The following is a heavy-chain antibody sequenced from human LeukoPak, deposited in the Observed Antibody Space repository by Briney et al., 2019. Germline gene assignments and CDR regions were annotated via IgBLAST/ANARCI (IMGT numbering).Heavy chain of an antibody. Sequence: PSETLSLTCTVSGGSISSGGYYWSWIRQHPGKGLEWIGYIYYSGSTYYNPSLKSRVTISVDTSKNQFSLKLSSVTAADTAVYYCARDRKGRNDAFDIWGQGTMVTVSS. CDR2: IYYSGST. CDR3: ARDRKGRNDAFDI. CDR1: GGSISSGGYY. V-gene: IGHV4-31*03. J-gene: IGHJ3*02.